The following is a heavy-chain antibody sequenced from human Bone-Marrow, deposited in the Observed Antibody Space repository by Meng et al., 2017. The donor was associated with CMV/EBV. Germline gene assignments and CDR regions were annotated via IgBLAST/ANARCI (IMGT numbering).Heavy chain of an antibody. J-gene: IGHJ5*02. CDR1: GGSISSSSYY. CDR3: VRVPPGYSYGFGP. D-gene: IGHD5-18*01. V-gene: IGHV4-39*07. CDR2: IYYSGST. Sequence: SETLSLTCTVSGGSISSSSYYWGWIRQPPGKGLEWIGSIYYSGSTYYNPSLKSRVTISVDTSKNQFSLKLSSVTAADTAVYYCVRVPPGYSYGFGPWGQGILVTVSS.